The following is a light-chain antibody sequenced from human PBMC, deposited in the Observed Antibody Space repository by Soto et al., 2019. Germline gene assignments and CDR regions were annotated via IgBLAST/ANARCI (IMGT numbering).Light chain of an antibody. J-gene: IGKJ5*01. V-gene: IGKV3-11*01. CDR1: QSVRTV. CDR2: DAS. Sequence: EIVLTQSPATLSLSPGERATLSCGASQSVRTVLAWYQQKPGQAPRLLIYDASTRATGVPAWFSGSGSGTDFTLTISNLESEDFGVYYCQQRTDWPTITFGQGTRLDIK. CDR3: QQRTDWPTIT.